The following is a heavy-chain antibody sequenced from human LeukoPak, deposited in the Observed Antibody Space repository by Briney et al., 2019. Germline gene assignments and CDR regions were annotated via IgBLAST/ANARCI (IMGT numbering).Heavy chain of an antibody. CDR3: ARDPMADFDY. D-gene: IGHD2-8*01. Sequence: GGSLRLSCAASGFTSSTYAFHWVRQAPGTGLEWVAVISSDGKNKIYADSVKGRFTISRDNSKNTLFLQMNSLRTEDTAVYYCARDPMADFDYWGQGTLVTVSS. J-gene: IGHJ4*02. CDR1: GFTSSTYA. CDR2: ISSDGKNK. V-gene: IGHV3-30*04.